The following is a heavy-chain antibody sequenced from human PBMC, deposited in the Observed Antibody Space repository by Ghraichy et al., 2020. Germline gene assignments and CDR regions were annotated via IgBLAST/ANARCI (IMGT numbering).Heavy chain of an antibody. CDR3: ARLMRSSGVWNSPGGFDI. CDR2: VHYTGTT. Sequence: SETLSLTCSVSRGSLRSRDYYWAWIRQSPGKGLEWIGTVHYTGTTYYNRSLRSRVTMSVDTAKNLFSLRLTSVTAADTSLYYCARLMRSSGVWNSPGGFDIWGQGTMVTVSS. D-gene: IGHD1-7*01. J-gene: IGHJ3*02. CDR1: RGSLRSRDYY. V-gene: IGHV4-39*01.